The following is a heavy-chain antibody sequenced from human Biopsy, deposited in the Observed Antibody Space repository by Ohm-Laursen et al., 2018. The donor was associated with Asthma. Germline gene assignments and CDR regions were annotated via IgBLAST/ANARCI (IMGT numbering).Heavy chain of an antibody. D-gene: IGHD4-23*01. CDR2: ISYDGSNK. J-gene: IGHJ3*02. CDR1: GFTFSSYG. V-gene: IGHV3-30*03. CDR3: ARGNHHLDYGGNSGAFDI. Sequence: SPRLSCAASGFTFSSYGMHWVRQAPGKGLEWVAVISYDGSNKYYAGSVKGRFTISRDNSKNTLYLQMNSLRAEDTAVYYCARGNHHLDYGGNSGAFDIWGQGTMVTVSS.